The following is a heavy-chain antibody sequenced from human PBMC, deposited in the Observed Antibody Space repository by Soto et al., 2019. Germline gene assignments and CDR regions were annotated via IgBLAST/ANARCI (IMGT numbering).Heavy chain of an antibody. CDR1: GGSISSYY. Sequence: QVQLQESGPGLVKPSETLSLTCTVSGGSISSYYWSWIRQPPGKGLEWIGYIYYSGSTNYNPSLKSRVTISVDTSKNQCSLKLSSVTAADTAVYYCARELFGRSVWFDPWGQGTLVTVSS. CDR3: ARELFGRSVWFDP. V-gene: IGHV4-59*01. CDR2: IYYSGST. D-gene: IGHD3-10*01. J-gene: IGHJ5*02.